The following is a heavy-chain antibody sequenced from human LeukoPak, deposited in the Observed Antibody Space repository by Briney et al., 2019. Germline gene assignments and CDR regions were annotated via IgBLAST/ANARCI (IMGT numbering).Heavy chain of an antibody. Sequence: SETLSLTYAVYGGSFSGYYWSWIRQPPGKGLEWIGEINHSGSTNYNPSLKSRVTISVDTSKNQFSLKLSSVTAADTAVYYCARRPRITSFGGVIVIFDYWGQGTLVTVSS. CDR2: INHSGST. D-gene: IGHD3-16*02. J-gene: IGHJ4*02. CDR3: ARRPRITSFGGVIVIFDY. CDR1: GGSFSGYY. V-gene: IGHV4-34*01.